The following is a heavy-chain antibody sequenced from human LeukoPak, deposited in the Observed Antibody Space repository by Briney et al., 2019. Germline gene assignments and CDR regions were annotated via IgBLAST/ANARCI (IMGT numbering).Heavy chain of an antibody. J-gene: IGHJ3*02. CDR1: GFTFDDYA. D-gene: IGHD6-6*01. Sequence: GGSLRLSCAASGFTFDDYAMHWVRQAPGKGLEWVSGISWNSGSIGYADSVKGRFTISRDNAKNSLYLQMNSLRAEDTAVYYCAREYSSSGGGAFDIWGQGTMVTVSS. CDR2: ISWNSGSI. V-gene: IGHV3-9*01. CDR3: AREYSSSGGGAFDI.